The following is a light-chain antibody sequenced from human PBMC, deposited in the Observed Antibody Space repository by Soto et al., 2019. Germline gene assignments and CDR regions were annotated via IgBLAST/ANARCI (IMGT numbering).Light chain of an antibody. CDR3: QQYDYLVT. V-gene: IGKV1-33*01. CDR1: HDIRNS. CDR2: DAS. Sequence: DIKMTQSPSSLSASVGDGVTITCQASHDIRNSLNWYQQKPGRAPKLLIYDASNVETGVPSRFSGTGSGTHFSFSISSLQPEDFATYYCQQYDYLVTLGQGTRLEIK. J-gene: IGKJ5*01.